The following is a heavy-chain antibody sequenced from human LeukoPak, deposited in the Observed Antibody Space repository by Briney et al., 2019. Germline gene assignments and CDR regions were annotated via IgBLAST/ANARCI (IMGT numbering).Heavy chain of an antibody. D-gene: IGHD6-6*01. CDR1: GGSISSYY. Sequence: SETLSLTCTVSGGSISSYYWSWIRQPPGKGLEGIGYIYYSGSTNYNPSLKSRVPISLDTSKNQFSLKLTSVPAADTAVYYCARGRIIAARPVDYWGQGTLVTVSS. J-gene: IGHJ4*02. V-gene: IGHV4-59*01. CDR3: ARGRIIAARPVDY. CDR2: IYYSGST.